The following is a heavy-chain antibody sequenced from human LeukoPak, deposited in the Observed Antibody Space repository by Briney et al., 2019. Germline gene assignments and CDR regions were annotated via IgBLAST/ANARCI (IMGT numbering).Heavy chain of an antibody. Sequence: VNPSETLSLTCTVSGGSISSYYWSWIRQPPGKGLEWIGYIYYSGSTNYNPSLKSRVTISVDTSKNQFSLKLSSVTAADTAVYYCARVRCSGGSCYRVPADYYMDVWGKGTTVTVSS. V-gene: IGHV4-59*01. CDR3: ARVRCSGGSCYRVPADYYMDV. J-gene: IGHJ6*03. CDR1: GGSISSYY. CDR2: IYYSGST. D-gene: IGHD2-15*01.